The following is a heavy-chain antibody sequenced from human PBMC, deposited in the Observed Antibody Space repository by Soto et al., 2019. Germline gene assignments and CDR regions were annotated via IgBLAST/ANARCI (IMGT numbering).Heavy chain of an antibody. CDR3: AKDYSYDSPGYKRXDY. V-gene: IGHV3-23*01. CDR1: GFTFSSYA. D-gene: IGHD3-22*01. CDR2: ISGSGVST. J-gene: IGHJ4*02. Sequence: LRLSCAASGFTFSSYAMSWVRQARGKGLEWVSSISGSGVSTHYADSVKGRFTISRDNTKNTLYLQMNSPRADVTAVYYCAKDYSYDSPGYKRXDYWGKGTLV.